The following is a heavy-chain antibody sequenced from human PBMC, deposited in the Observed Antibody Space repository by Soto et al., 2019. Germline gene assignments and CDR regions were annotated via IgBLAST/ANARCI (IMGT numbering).Heavy chain of an antibody. CDR1: GFTFSSYG. J-gene: IGHJ4*02. CDR2: IWYDGSNK. Sequence: GESLKISCAASGFTFSSYGMHWVRQAPGKGLEWVAVIWYDGSNKYYADSVKGRFTISRDNSKNTLYLQMNSLRAEDTAVYYCAREGGSYSYFDYWGQGTLVTVSS. D-gene: IGHD1-26*01. V-gene: IGHV3-33*01. CDR3: AREGGSYSYFDY.